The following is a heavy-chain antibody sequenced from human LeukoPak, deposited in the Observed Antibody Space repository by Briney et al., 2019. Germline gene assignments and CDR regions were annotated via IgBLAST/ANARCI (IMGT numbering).Heavy chain of an antibody. J-gene: IGHJ4*02. Sequence: SETLSLTCTVSGGSISSYYWSWIRQPAGKGLEWIGRIYTSGSTNYNPSLKSRVTMSVDTSKNQFSLKLSSVTAADTAVYYCARRWAYGDYPNPFDYWGQGTLVTVSS. CDR3: ARRWAYGDYPNPFDY. CDR1: GGSISSYY. D-gene: IGHD4-17*01. V-gene: IGHV4-4*07. CDR2: IYTSGST.